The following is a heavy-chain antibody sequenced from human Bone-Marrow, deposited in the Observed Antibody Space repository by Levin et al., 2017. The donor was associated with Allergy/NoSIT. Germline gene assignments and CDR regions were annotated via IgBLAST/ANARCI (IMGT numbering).Heavy chain of an antibody. J-gene: IGHJ4*02. D-gene: IGHD5-12*01. CDR1: GGSISGGGYY. Sequence: PSQTLSLTCTVSGGSISGGGYYWSWIRQHPGKGLEWIGYIYYSGNTYYNPSLKSRVIISVVTSKNQLSLKLTSLTVADTAVYYCARFNGYDFDYWGQGTLVTVSS. CDR3: ARFNGYDFDY. CDR2: IYYSGNT. V-gene: IGHV4-31*03.